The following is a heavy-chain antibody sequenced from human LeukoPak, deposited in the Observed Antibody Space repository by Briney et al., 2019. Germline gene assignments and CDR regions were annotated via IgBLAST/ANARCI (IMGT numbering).Heavy chain of an antibody. J-gene: IGHJ4*02. CDR1: GGTFSNYA. D-gene: IGHD3-3*01. CDR2: INPNSGGT. V-gene: IGHV1-2*02. Sequence: ASVKVPCKASGGTFSNYAISWVRQAPGQGLEWMGWINPNSGGTNYAQKFQGRVTMTRDTSISTAYMELSSLRAEDTAVYYCAKEPYFDFWSGYKAYWGQGTLVTVSS. CDR3: AKEPYFDFWSGYKAY.